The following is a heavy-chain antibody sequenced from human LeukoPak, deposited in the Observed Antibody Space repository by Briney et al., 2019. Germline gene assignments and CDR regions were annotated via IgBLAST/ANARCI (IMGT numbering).Heavy chain of an antibody. D-gene: IGHD4-17*01. J-gene: IGHJ4*02. V-gene: IGHV3-30*03. Sequence: PGGSLRLSCAASGFFFSSYGLQWARLPAGKGLEWVTEITYDGSNKYWAVSVEGRLSISRDNSKNTLYLQMNNLRAEDTAVYYCASLLTVTTGYWGQGTLVTVSS. CDR1: GFFFSSYG. CDR2: ITYDGSNK. CDR3: ASLLTVTTGY.